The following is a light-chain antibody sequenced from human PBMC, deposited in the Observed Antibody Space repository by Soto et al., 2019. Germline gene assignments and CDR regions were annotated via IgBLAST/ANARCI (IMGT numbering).Light chain of an antibody. J-gene: IGKJ4*01. V-gene: IGKV3-15*01. Sequence: EIVMTQSPATLSVSPGERATLSCRASQSGSSNLAWYQQKPGQAPRLRIYGASTRATGIPARFSGSGAGTEFTLTISSLQSEDFAVYYCQQYNNWPLTFGGGTKVEIK. CDR1: QSGSSN. CDR3: QQYNNWPLT. CDR2: GAS.